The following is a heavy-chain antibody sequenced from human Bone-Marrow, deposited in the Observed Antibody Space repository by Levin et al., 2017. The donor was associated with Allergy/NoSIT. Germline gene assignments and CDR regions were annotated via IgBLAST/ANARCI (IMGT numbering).Heavy chain of an antibody. CDR1: GFTFSKYG. CDR3: AKDLLHNGDYAYQHYGMDV. J-gene: IGHJ6*02. D-gene: IGHD4-17*01. CDR2: ISHDGTNI. Sequence: PGGSLRLSCEASGFTFSKYGMHWVRQAPGKGLEWVAAISHDGTNIFYVDSVKGRFTISRDNSKNRLNLQMNSLRAEDTAVYYCAKDLLHNGDYAYQHYGMDVWGQGTTVTVSS. V-gene: IGHV3-30*18.